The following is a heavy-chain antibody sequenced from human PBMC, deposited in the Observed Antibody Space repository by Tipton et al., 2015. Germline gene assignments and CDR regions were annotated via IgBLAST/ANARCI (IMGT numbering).Heavy chain of an antibody. Sequence: TLSLTCTVSGGSVSTSNYYWGWIRQSPGKGLEWIGYISYSGSTHYNPSLKRRVTISLDTSKNQFSLKLSSVTAADTAVYYCASGHGDYVNGMDVWGQGTTVTVSS. V-gene: IGHV4-61*01. CDR1: GGSVSTSNYY. CDR3: ASGHGDYVNGMDV. D-gene: IGHD4-17*01. CDR2: ISYSGST. J-gene: IGHJ6*02.